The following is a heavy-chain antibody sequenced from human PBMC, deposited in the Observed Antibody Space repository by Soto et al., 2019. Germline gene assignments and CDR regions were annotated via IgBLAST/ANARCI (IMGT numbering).Heavy chain of an antibody. V-gene: IGHV4-39*01. CDR2: IHYSGST. Sequence: SETLSLTCTVSGGSISSSSYYWGWIRQPPGKGLEWIGCIHYSGSTYYNPSLRSRVTSSVDTSKNQLSLKVSSVTAADTAVYYCARRLFTSTWPSYFDYWGQGTPVTVSS. D-gene: IGHD6-13*01. J-gene: IGHJ4*02. CDR1: GGSISSSSYY. CDR3: ARRLFTSTWPSYFDY.